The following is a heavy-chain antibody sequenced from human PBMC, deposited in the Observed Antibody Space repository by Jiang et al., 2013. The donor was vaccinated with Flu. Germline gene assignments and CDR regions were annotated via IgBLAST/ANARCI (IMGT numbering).Heavy chain of an antibody. J-gene: IGHJ4*02. CDR3: ARESSGSYHF. CDR1: GGSVSDGTYH. Sequence: GSGLVKPSETLSLACTVSGGSVSDGTYHWTWIRQPPGKGLEWIGYISNIESTTYNPSLESRVTISVDTSKKQFFLKLSSVTAADTAVYYCARESSGSYHFWGQGTLVTVSS. D-gene: IGHD1-26*01. CDR2: ISNIEST. V-gene: IGHV4-61*01.